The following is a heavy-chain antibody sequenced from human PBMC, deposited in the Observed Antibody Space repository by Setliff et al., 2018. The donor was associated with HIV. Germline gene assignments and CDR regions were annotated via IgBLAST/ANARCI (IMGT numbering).Heavy chain of an antibody. J-gene: IGHJ2*01. D-gene: IGHD5-18*01. CDR1: GFNFSMYS. CDR2: ISSSSTK. V-gene: IGHV3-48*01. Sequence: GGSLRLSCAASGFNFSMYSMNWVRQAPGKGLEWVSYISSSSTKYYADSVKGRFTISRDNSKNTLYLEMASLRVEDTAVYYCAKEELSAFSYGDRYWYFSLWGRGTLVTVSS. CDR3: AKEELSAFSYGDRYWYFSL.